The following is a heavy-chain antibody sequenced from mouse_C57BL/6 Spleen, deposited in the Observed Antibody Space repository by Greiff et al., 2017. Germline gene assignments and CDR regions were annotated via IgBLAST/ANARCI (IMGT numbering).Heavy chain of an antibody. V-gene: IGHV7-3*01. CDR2: IRNKANGYTT. D-gene: IGHD2-2*01. CDR3: AIGIYYGYDGYAMDY. Sequence: VQLQESGGGLVQPGGSLSLSCAASGFTFTDYYMSWVRQPPGKALEWLGFIRNKANGYTTEYSASVKGRFTISRDNSQSILYLQMNALRAEDSATDYCAIGIYYGYDGYAMDYWGQGTSVTVSS. J-gene: IGHJ4*01. CDR1: GFTFTDYY.